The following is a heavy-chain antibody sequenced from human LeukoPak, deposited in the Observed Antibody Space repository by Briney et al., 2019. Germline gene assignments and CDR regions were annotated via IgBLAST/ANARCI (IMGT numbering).Heavy chain of an antibody. CDR2: IYPGDSDL. CDR1: GYSFSSYW. J-gene: IGHJ4*02. CDR3: ARRSSSGGYYFDY. Sequence: GESLKISCKGSGYSFSSYWIGWVRQMPGKVPEWMVIIYPGDSDLKYSPSFEGQVTISADKSNSTAYLQWSSLKALDTAMYYCARRSSSGGYYFDYWGQGTLVTVSS. D-gene: IGHD3-16*01. V-gene: IGHV5-51*01.